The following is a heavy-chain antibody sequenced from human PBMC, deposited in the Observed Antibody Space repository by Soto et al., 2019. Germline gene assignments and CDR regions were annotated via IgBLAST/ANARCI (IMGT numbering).Heavy chain of an antibody. V-gene: IGHV3-7*01. CDR2: IKEDGSEK. CDR1: GFTFNRHW. J-gene: IGHJ5*02. Sequence: EVQLVESGGGLVQPGGSLRLSCAVSGFTFNRHWMSWVRQTPGKGLEWVASIKEDGSEKSYVDSVKGRFTISRDNAKNALLMQMNTLRVEATAVYCCASTGCNPPDPWGQGTVVTVSS. D-gene: IGHD2-2*01. CDR3: ASTGCNPPDP.